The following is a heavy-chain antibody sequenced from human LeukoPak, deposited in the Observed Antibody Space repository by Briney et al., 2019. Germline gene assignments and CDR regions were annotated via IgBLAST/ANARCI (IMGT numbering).Heavy chain of an antibody. CDR3: VRDLVLVETPGDDFDY. V-gene: IGHV3-74*01. Sequence: HAGGSLRLSCAASGFTFSAYWMHWVRQTPDKGLVWVARLNPDARIITYADSVKGRFTISRDNAKNTLYLQMNSLRAEDTAVYYCVRDLVLVETPGDDFDYWGQGTLVTVSS. CDR2: LNPDARII. J-gene: IGHJ4*02. D-gene: IGHD2-8*02. CDR1: GFTFSAYW.